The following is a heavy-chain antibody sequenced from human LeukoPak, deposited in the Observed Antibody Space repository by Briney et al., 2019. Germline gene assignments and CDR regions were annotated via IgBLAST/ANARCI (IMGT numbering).Heavy chain of an antibody. CDR3: ASTVPAAKDFDY. D-gene: IGHD2-2*01. Sequence: GASVKVSCKASGGTFSSYAISWVRQAPGQGLEWMGGIIPIFGTANYAQKFQGRVTITADESTSTAYMELSSLRSEDTAVYYCASTVPAAKDFDYWGQGTLVTVSS. CDR1: GGTFSSYA. J-gene: IGHJ4*02. V-gene: IGHV1-69*13. CDR2: IIPIFGTA.